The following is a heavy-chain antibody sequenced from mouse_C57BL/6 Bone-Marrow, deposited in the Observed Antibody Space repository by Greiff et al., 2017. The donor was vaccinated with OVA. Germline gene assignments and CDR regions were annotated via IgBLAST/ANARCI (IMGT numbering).Heavy chain of an antibody. CDR3: ARDLIYYYGSRNVGGPWYFDV. Sequence: EVKLVESGGGLVKPGGSLKLSCAASGFTFSSYAMSWVRQTPEKRLEWVATISDGGSYTYYPDNVKGRFTISRDNAKNNLYLQMSHLKSEDTAMYYCARDLIYYYGSRNVGGPWYFDVWGTGTTVTVSS. CDR1: GFTFSSYA. D-gene: IGHD1-1*01. V-gene: IGHV5-4*01. J-gene: IGHJ1*03. CDR2: ISDGGSYT.